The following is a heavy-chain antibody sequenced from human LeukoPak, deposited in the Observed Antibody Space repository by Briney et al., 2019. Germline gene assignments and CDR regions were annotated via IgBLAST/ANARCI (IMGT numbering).Heavy chain of an antibody. J-gene: IGHJ4*02. Sequence: GGSLRLSCATSGFTFSSYPMYWVRQAPGKGLEYVLGTSSNGDSTYYANSVKGRFTISRDNSKNTLYLQMGSLRAEDMAVYYCARGTTRGSDYWGQGTLVTVSS. CDR1: GFTFSSYP. CDR3: ARGTTRGSDY. V-gene: IGHV3-64*01. D-gene: IGHD1-1*01. CDR2: TSSNGDST.